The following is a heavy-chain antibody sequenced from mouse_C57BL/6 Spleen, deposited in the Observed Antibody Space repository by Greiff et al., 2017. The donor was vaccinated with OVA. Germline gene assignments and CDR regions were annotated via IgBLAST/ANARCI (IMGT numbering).Heavy chain of an antibody. CDR3: ARYGNDYDGFDY. J-gene: IGHJ2*01. CDR2: IDPSDSET. V-gene: IGHV1-52*01. D-gene: IGHD2-4*01. Sequence: VQLQQPGAELVRPGSSVKLSCKASGYTFTSYWMHWVKQRPIQGLEWIGNIDPSDSETHYNQKFKDKATLTVDKSSSTAYMQLSSLTSEDSAVYYCARYGNDYDGFDYWGQGTTLTVSS. CDR1: GYTFTSYW.